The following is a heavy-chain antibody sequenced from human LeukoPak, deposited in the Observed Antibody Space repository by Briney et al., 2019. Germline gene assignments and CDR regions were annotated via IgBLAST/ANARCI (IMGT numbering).Heavy chain of an antibody. D-gene: IGHD2-21*02. J-gene: IGHJ3*02. Sequence: TSETLSLTCTVSGGSISSYYGSWIRQPPGKGLEWIGYIYYSGSTNYNPSLKSRVTISVDTSKNQFSLKLSSVTAADTAVYYCARVYCGGDCYLAGAFDIWGQGTMVTVSS. V-gene: IGHV4-59*01. CDR3: ARVYCGGDCYLAGAFDI. CDR1: GGSISSYY. CDR2: IYYSGST.